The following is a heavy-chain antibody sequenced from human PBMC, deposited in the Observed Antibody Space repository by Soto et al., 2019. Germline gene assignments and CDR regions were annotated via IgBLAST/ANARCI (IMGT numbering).Heavy chain of an antibody. J-gene: IGHJ6*02. Sequence: SETLSLTCAVSGGFISSSDWWSWVRQTPEKGLEWIGEIYHSGSTNYNPSLKSRATISIDKSKNQFSLKLSSVTAADTAVYYCARNQYCSGNRCYSYYYYGMDVWGQGTTVTVSS. V-gene: IGHV4-4*02. D-gene: IGHD2-15*01. CDR1: GGFISSSDW. CDR3: ARNQYCSGNRCYSYYYYGMDV. CDR2: IYHSGST.